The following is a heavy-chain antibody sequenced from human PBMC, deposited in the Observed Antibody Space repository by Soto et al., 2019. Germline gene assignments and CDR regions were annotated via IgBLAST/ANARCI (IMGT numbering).Heavy chain of an antibody. V-gene: IGHV4-61*08. CDR2: IYYSGST. CDR1: GGSISSGGYY. Sequence: TSETLSLTCTVSGGSISSGGYYWSWIRQYPGKGLEWIGYIYYSGSTNYNPSLKSRVTLSVDTSKNQFSLKLSSVTAADTAVYYCAGTSGYHRGGWFDPWGQGTLVTVSS. CDR3: AGTSGYHRGGWFDP. J-gene: IGHJ5*02. D-gene: IGHD3-22*01.